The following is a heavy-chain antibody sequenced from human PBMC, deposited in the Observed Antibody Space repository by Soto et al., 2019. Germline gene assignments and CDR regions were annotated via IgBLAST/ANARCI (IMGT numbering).Heavy chain of an antibody. J-gene: IGHJ4*02. V-gene: IGHV3-23*01. CDR1: GFTFSSYA. D-gene: IGHD3-22*01. CDR3: AKDTSYDSSGYYLGPYYFDY. Sequence: PGGSLRLSCAASGFTFSSYAMSWVRQAPGKGLEWVSAISVSGGSTYYADSVKGRFTISRDNSKNTLYLQMNSLRAEDTAVYYCAKDTSYDSSGYYLGPYYFDYWGQGTLVTVSS. CDR2: ISVSGGST.